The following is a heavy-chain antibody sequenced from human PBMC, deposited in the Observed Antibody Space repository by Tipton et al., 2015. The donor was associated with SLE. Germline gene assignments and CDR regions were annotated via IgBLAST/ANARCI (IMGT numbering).Heavy chain of an antibody. D-gene: IGHD6-13*01. V-gene: IGHV4-34*01. CDR3: AREGSSCLFQH. J-gene: IGHJ1*01. Sequence: TLSLTCAVYGGSFSGYYWNWIRQPPGKGLEWIGEINHSGGTNYNPSLKSRVTISVDTSKNQFSLKLSSVTAADTAVYYCAREGSSCLFQHWGQGTLVTVSS. CDR1: GGSFSGYY. CDR2: INHSGGT.